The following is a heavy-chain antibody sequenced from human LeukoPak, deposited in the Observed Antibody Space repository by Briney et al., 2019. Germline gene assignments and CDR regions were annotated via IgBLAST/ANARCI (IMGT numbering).Heavy chain of an antibody. CDR1: GYSITSGYY. Sequence: SETLSLTCTVSGYSITSGYYWGWIRQPPGKGLEWIGTIYHSGSTYYNPSLKSRVTISVDTSKNQFSLKLSSVTAADTAVYYCARVPYSISWYYFDFWGQGTLVSVSS. V-gene: IGHV4-38-2*02. D-gene: IGHD6-13*01. J-gene: IGHJ4*02. CDR2: IYHSGST. CDR3: ARVPYSISWYYFDF.